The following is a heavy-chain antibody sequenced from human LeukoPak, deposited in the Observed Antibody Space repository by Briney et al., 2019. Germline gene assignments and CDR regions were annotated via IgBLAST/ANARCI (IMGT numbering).Heavy chain of an antibody. D-gene: IGHD2-8*01. CDR2: IIPIFGTA. V-gene: IGHV1-69*13. CDR1: GGTFSSYA. Sequence: PRASVKVSCKASGGTFSSYAISWVRQAPGQGLEWMGGIIPIFGTANYAQKFQGRVTITADESTSTAYMELSSLRSEDTAVYYCARGDGGGVGGHCVLCGFDYWGQGTLVTVSS. CDR3: ARGDGGGVGGHCVLCGFDY. J-gene: IGHJ4*02.